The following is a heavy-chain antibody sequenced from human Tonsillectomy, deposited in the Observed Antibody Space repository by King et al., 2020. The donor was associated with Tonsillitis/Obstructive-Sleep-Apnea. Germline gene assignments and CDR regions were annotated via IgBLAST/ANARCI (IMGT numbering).Heavy chain of an antibody. D-gene: IGHD3-22*01. V-gene: IGHV4-31*03. J-gene: IGHJ3*02. Sequence: VQLQESGPGLVKPSQTLSLTCTVSGGAIISGGYYWSWIRQHPGKGLEWIGYIYYSGSTYYNPSLKRRLIISVDTSKNQFSMQLSPVTAADTAVYYCARESGRTYYSESSGRHAFDIWGQGTMVAVSS. CDR1: GGAIISGGYY. CDR2: IYYSGST. CDR3: ARESGRTYYSESSGRHAFDI.